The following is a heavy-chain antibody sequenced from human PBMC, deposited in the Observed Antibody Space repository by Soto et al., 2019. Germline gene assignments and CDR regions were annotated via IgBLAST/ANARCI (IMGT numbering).Heavy chain of an antibody. Sequence: ASVKVSCKASGYTFTSYGISWVRQAPGQGLEWMGWISAYNGNTNYAQKLQGRVTMTTDTSTSTAYMELRSLRSDDTAVYYCARAHRSSRGYYDCWSGSAPCMDVWGQGTTVTVSS. V-gene: IGHV1-18*01. CDR1: GYTFTSYG. D-gene: IGHD3-3*01. CDR3: ARAHRSSRGYYDCWSGSAPCMDV. J-gene: IGHJ6*02. CDR2: ISAYNGNT.